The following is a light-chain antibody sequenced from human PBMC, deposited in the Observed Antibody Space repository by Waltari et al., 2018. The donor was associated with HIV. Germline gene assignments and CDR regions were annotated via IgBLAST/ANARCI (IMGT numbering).Light chain of an antibody. V-gene: IGLV1-40*01. CDR2: GNN. CDR1: SSNIGTGYD. J-gene: IGLJ2*01. CDR3: QAWDSSIHVV. Sequence: QSVLTQPPSVSGAPGQRVTISCTGSSSNIGTGYDVHWYRQFPGRAPKLLVYGNNNRPSGIPERFSGSNSGNTATLTISGTQAMDEADYYCQAWDSSIHVVFGGGTKLTVL.